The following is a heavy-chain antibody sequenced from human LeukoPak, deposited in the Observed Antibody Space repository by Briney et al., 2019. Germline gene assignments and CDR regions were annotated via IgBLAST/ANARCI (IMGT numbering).Heavy chain of an antibody. CDR1: RFTVSSYC. J-gene: IGHJ4*02. D-gene: IGHD4-17*01. V-gene: IGHV3-7*03. CDR2: IKENGREK. CDR3: ARDYVTTGWFDY. Sequence: AGSLRLSSAAYRFTVSSYCMSWVPQAPGNGLEWVANIKENGREKHYVDSVKGRFTISRDNAKNSLFLQMNSLRAEATAVYYCARDYVTTGWFDYWGQGTLVTVSS.